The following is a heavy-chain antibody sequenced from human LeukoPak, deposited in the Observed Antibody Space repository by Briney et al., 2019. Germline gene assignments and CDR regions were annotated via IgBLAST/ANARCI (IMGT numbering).Heavy chain of an antibody. D-gene: IGHD2-21*01. CDR3: ARDRAYLPWAGDAFDI. Sequence: PGGSLRLSCAASGFTFSSYSMNWVRQAPWKGLEWVSYISSSSSTIYYADSVKGRFTISRDNAKNSLYLQMNSLRAEDTAVYYCARDRAYLPWAGDAFDIWGQGTMVTVSS. CDR2: ISSSSSTI. V-gene: IGHV3-48*01. CDR1: GFTFSSYS. J-gene: IGHJ3*02.